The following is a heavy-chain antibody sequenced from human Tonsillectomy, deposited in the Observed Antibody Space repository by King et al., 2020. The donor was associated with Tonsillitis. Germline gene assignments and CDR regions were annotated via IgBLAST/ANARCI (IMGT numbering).Heavy chain of an antibody. CDR2: IHPSGSA. Sequence: VQLQQWGAGLLKPSETLSLTCAVFGGSFSDFYWSWIRQPPGEGLEWIGEIHPSGSANYNPSLKSRVTMSVDTSTNQFSLKLTSVTATDTAVYYCTRGADYSKTGYWGQGTLVTVSS. D-gene: IGHD4-11*01. CDR3: TRGADYSKTGY. J-gene: IGHJ4*02. CDR1: GGSFSDFY. V-gene: IGHV4-34*01.